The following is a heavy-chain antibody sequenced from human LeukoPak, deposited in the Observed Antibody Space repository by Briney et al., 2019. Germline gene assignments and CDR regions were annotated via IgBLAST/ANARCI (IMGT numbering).Heavy chain of an antibody. CDR3: AGAPERWYSYGSYTYYYMDV. J-gene: IGHJ6*03. V-gene: IGHV4-59*01. D-gene: IGHD5-18*01. CDR2: ISYSGST. Sequence: AGTLSLSCAASGGSISSYYRNWVRQPPGKGLEWVGSISYSGSTNYNPSPVSRVSTSVNTYKNNMPLKQRTMPAADTTADYFAGAPERWYSYGSYTYYYMDVWGKGTTVTVSS. CDR1: GGSISSYY.